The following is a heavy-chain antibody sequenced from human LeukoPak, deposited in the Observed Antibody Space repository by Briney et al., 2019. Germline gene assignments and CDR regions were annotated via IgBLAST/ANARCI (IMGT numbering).Heavy chain of an antibody. CDR2: ISYSGST. D-gene: IGHD3-16*02. CDR3: ARYIWGSYPTFEDY. CDR1: GGSISTYY. J-gene: IGHJ4*02. V-gene: IGHV4-59*01. Sequence: SETLSLTCTVSGGSISTYYWSWIRQPPGKGLEWIGYISYSGSTNYNPSLKSRVTISVDTSKNQFSLKLNSVTAADTAVYYCARYIWGSYPTFEDYWGQGSLVTVSS.